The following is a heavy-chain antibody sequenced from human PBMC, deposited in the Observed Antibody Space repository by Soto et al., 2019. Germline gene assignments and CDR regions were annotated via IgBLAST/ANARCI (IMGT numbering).Heavy chain of an antibody. CDR2: INHSGST. CDR3: EREVAARPYYYGMDV. CDR1: GGSFSGYY. Sequence: LSLTCAVYGGSFSGYYWSWIRQPPGKGLEWIGEINHSGSTNYNPSLKSRVTISVDTSKNQFSLKLSSVTAADTAVYYCEREVAARPYYYGMDVWGQGTTVTVSS. D-gene: IGHD6-6*01. J-gene: IGHJ6*02. V-gene: IGHV4-34*01.